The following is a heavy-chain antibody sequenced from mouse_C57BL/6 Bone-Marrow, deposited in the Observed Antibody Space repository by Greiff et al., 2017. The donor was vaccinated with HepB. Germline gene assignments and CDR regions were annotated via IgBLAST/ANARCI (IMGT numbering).Heavy chain of an antibody. D-gene: IGHD2-5*01. CDR1: GYTFTDYE. CDR2: IDPETGGT. J-gene: IGHJ3*01. V-gene: IGHV1-15*01. Sequence: QVQLQQSGAELVRPGASVTLSCKASGYTFTDYEMHWVKQTPVHGLEWIGAIDPETGGTAYNQKFKGKAILTAEKSSSTAYMELRSLTSEDSAVYYYTRIYINYVGAWFAYWGQGTLVTVSA. CDR3: TRIYINYVGAWFAY.